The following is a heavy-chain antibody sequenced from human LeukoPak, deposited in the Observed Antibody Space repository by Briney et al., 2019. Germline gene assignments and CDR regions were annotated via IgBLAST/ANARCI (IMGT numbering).Heavy chain of an antibody. CDR2: ISVSGAGT. J-gene: IGHJ5*02. CDR3: AKDYKATYYDFWSDNWFDP. Sequence: PGGSLRLSCAASGFTFSKYAMSWVRQAPGKGLECVSGISVSGAGTYYADSVKGRFTISRDNSRNTLYLQMNSLRAEDTAVYYCAKDYKATYYDFWSDNWFDPWGQGTLVTVSS. D-gene: IGHD3-3*01. V-gene: IGHV3-23*01. CDR1: GFTFSKYA.